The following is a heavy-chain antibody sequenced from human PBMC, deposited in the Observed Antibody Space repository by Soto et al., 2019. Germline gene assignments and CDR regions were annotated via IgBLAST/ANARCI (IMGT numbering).Heavy chain of an antibody. J-gene: IGHJ3*02. V-gene: IGHV1-2*04. CDR1: GYTFTGYY. CDR3: ARAVTLTDAFDI. CDR2: INPNSGGT. D-gene: IGHD3-16*02. Sequence: ASVKVSCKASGYTFTGYYMHWVRQAPGQGLEWMGWINPNSGGTNYAQKFQGWVTMTRYTSISTAYMELSRLRSDDTAVYYCARAVTLTDAFDIWGQGTMVTVSS.